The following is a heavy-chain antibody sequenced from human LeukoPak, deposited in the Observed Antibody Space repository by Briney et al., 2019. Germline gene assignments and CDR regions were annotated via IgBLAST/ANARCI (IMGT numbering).Heavy chain of an antibody. V-gene: IGHV4-39*07. CDR2: IYYSGST. Sequence: SETLSLTCTVSGGSISSSSYYWGWIRQPPGKGLEWIGSIYYSGSTYYNPSLKSRVTISVDTSKNQFSLKLSSVTAADTAVYYCAGGRRYCSSTSCYKPFDYWGQGTLVTVSS. CDR3: AGGRRYCSSTSCYKPFDY. CDR1: GGSISSSSYY. D-gene: IGHD2-2*02. J-gene: IGHJ4*02.